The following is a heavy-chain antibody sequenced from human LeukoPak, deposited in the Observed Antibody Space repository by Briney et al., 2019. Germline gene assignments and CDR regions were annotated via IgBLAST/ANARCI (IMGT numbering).Heavy chain of an antibody. J-gene: IGHJ4*02. Sequence: GSLRLSCAVSRFPFSVYEMNWVRQAPGKGLEWVSNIASSGTTKYYADSVKGRFSISRDNAKSSLYLQMNSLRVEDTAVYYCTLLAVASDFDYWGRGALVTVSS. V-gene: IGHV3-48*03. CDR2: IASSGTTK. D-gene: IGHD6-19*01. CDR1: RFPFSVYE. CDR3: TLLAVASDFDY.